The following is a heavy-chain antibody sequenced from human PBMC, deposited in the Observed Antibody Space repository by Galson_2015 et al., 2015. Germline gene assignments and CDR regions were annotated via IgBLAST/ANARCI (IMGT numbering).Heavy chain of an antibody. CDR1: GGSISSYH. CDR3: ARGQGGSYGYFQH. J-gene: IGHJ1*01. CDR2: IYYNGSA. Sequence: SETLSLTCTVSGGSISSYHWNWIRQPPGKGLEWIGYIYYNGSANYNPSLKSRVIISVDTSKNQFSLTLSSVTAADTAVYYCARGQGGSYGYFQHWGQGTLVTVSS. D-gene: IGHD1-26*01. V-gene: IGHV4-59*01.